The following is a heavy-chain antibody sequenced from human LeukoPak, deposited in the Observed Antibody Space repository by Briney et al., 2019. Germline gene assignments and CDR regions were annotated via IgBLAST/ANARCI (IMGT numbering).Heavy chain of an antibody. Sequence: GGSLRLSCEPSGLTFCSYWMLCVRHAPGEALVGVSRIKSEGKTNYADSVKGRFTISRDNAKNTLSLQMNSLRADDTGVYYCARAPSEVGGYYPEYFRHWGQGTLVTVSS. D-gene: IGHD3-3*01. CDR1: GLTFCSYW. J-gene: IGHJ1*01. V-gene: IGHV3-74*01. CDR2: IKSEGKT. CDR3: ARAPSEVGGYYPEYFRH.